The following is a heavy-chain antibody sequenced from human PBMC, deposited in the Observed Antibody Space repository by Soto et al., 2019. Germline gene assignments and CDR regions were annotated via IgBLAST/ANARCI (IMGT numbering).Heavy chain of an antibody. CDR2: TYYRFKWYN. Sequence: PSPTLSLTCAISGDSVSSNSAAWNWIRQSPSRGLEWLGRTYYRFKWYNDYAVSVKTRITIHPDTSKNQFSLQLISVTPEDTAVYYCARVRDYYDTSGYFSETIDYWGQGTLVTVSP. V-gene: IGHV6-1*01. D-gene: IGHD3-22*01. J-gene: IGHJ4*02. CDR1: GDSVSSNSAA. CDR3: ARVRDYYDTSGYFSETIDY.